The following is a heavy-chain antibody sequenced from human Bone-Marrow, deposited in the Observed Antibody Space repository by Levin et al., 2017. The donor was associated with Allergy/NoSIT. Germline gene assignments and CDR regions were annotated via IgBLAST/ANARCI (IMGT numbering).Heavy chain of an antibody. Sequence: PSETLSLTCTVSGYSISSGYYWGWIRQPPGKGLEWIGSIYHSGSTYYNPSLKSRVTISVDTSKNQFSLKLSSVTAADTAVYYCARGTYYDYVWGSYRYPGDAFDIWGQGTMVTVSS. J-gene: IGHJ3*02. CDR2: IYHSGST. CDR3: ARGTYYDYVWGSYRYPGDAFDI. CDR1: GYSISSGYY. V-gene: IGHV4-38-2*02. D-gene: IGHD3-16*02.